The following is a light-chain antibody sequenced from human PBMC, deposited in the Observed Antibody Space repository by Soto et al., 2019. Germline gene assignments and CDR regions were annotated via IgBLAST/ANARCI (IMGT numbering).Light chain of an antibody. Sequence: EVVMTQFPGTLSVSAGDAATLSCRASQSVSSSNLSWYQQKPRQAPRLILYGAYSRATGIPDTISGSGSGTDFTLTISRLDPEDFAVYYYQQYDTSHTWTCGQGTKVDIK. CDR2: GAY. J-gene: IGKJ1*01. CDR1: QSVSSSN. CDR3: QQYDTSHTWT. V-gene: IGKV3-20*01.